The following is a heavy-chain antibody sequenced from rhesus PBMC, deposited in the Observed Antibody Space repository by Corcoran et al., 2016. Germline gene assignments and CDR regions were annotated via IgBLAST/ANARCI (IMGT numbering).Heavy chain of an antibody. Sequence: QVQLQESGPGLVKPSDTLSLTCTVSGYSISSGYGWSWLRPPPGQGLEWSGYLGGSRVRTNNNPSLKSRVTMSKDTSRNQFSLKLTSVAAADAAVYYCARGPSGDSWGQGVLVTVSS. V-gene: IGHV4-127*01. CDR3: ARGPSGDS. J-gene: IGHJ4*01. CDR1: GYSISSGYG. CDR2: LGGSRVRT.